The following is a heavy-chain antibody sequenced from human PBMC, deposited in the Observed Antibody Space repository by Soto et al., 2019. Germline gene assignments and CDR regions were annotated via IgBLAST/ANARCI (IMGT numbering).Heavy chain of an antibody. Sequence: SETLSLTCTVSGGSISSSSYYWGWIRQPPGKGLEWIGSIYYSGSTYYNPSLKSRVTISVDTSKNQFSLKLSSVTAADTAVYYCASPRTRGCSGGSCPWSSLNPLDYWGQGTLVTVSS. V-gene: IGHV4-39*01. CDR3: ASPRTRGCSGGSCPWSSLNPLDY. CDR1: GGSISSSSYY. J-gene: IGHJ4*02. D-gene: IGHD2-15*01. CDR2: IYYSGST.